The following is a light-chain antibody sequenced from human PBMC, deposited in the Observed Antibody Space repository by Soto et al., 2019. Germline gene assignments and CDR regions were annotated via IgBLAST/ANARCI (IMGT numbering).Light chain of an antibody. J-gene: IGKJ4*01. V-gene: IGKV1-5*03. CDR3: QQYNSISLLT. CDR2: KAS. Sequence: DIQMTQSPSTLSASVGDRVTITCRASQSISNWLAWYQQKPGKAPKLLIYKASVLETGVPSRFSGSGSGTEFTLTISSLQPDDFATYSCQQYNSISLLTCAGGTKVDIK. CDR1: QSISNW.